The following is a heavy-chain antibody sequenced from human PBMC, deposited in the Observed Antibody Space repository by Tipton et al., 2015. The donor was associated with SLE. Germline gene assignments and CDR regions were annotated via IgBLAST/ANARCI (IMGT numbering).Heavy chain of an antibody. Sequence: RSLRLSCAASGFTFHTNVMHWVRQAPGKGLEWVAFISHDGNNKYYADSLKGRFTISRDNSKNTLYLEMNSLRTEDTAVYFCARVGGRYVFDIWGQGTMVTVSS. J-gene: IGHJ3*02. V-gene: IGHV3-30*04. D-gene: IGHD3-10*01. CDR3: ARVGGRYVFDI. CDR1: GFTFHTNV. CDR2: ISHDGNNK.